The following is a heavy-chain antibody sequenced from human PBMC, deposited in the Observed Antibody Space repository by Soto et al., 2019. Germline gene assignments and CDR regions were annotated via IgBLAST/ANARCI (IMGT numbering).Heavy chain of an antibody. D-gene: IGHD1-20*01. Sequence: EVQLLESGGGLVQPGGSLRLSCAASGFTFSSYAMSWVRQSPGKGLEWVSAIPGSSISTYYAGSVKGRFTISRDNSKNTLYLQMNSLSVEDTAVYYCARDAPITGPDYFDYWGQGTLVTVSS. J-gene: IGHJ4*02. V-gene: IGHV3-23*01. CDR2: IPGSSIST. CDR1: GFTFSSYA. CDR3: ARDAPITGPDYFDY.